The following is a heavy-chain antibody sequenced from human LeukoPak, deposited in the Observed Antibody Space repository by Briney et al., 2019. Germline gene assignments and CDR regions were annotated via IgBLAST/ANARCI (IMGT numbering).Heavy chain of an antibody. J-gene: IGHJ5*01. CDR3: ARSAVTGPGWIDS. CDR2: IKQDGSEK. V-gene: IGHV3-7*05. CDR1: GFRFSSYW. D-gene: IGHD6-19*01. Sequence: GGSLRLPCAASGFRFSSYWMSWVRQAPGKGLEWVANIKQDGSEKYYVDSVKGRFTISRDNAKNSLYLQMNSLRAEDTAVYYCARSAVTGPGWIDSWGQGTLVTVSS.